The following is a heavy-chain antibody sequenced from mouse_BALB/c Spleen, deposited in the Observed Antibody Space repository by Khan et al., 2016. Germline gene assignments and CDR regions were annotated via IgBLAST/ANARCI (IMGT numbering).Heavy chain of an antibody. Sequence: QVQLQQSGAELAKPGASVKMSCKASDYTFTSYWMHWVKQRPGQGLEWIGYINPSTGYTEYNQKFKDKATLTADKSSSTAYMQLSSLTSEDSAVYYCASSSYYWGQGTTLTVSS. CDR1: DYTFTSYW. J-gene: IGHJ2*01. CDR2: INPSTGYT. V-gene: IGHV1-7*01. D-gene: IGHD1-1*01. CDR3: ASSSYY.